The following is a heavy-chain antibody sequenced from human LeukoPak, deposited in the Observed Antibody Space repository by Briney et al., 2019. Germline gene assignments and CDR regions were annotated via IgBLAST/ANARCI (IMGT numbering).Heavy chain of an antibody. CDR3: ARGWLRDYYFDY. Sequence: SETLSLTCTVSGGSISSSSYYWGWIRQPPGKGLEWIGSIYYSGSTYYNPSLKSRVTISVDTSKNQFSLKLSSVTAADTAVYYCARGWLRDYYFDYWGQGTLVTVSS. V-gene: IGHV4-39*07. CDR1: GGSISSSSYY. J-gene: IGHJ4*02. D-gene: IGHD5-12*01. CDR2: IYYSGST.